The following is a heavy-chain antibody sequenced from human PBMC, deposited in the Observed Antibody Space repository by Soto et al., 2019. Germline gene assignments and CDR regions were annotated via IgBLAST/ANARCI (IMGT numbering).Heavy chain of an antibody. Sequence: GESLKISCKGSGFSFTSYWISWVRQMPGKGLEWMGRIDPSDSYTNYSPSFQGHVTISADKSISTAYLQWSSLKASDTAMHYCARQQWLGSYYYYYGMDVWGQGTTVTVSS. CDR2: IDPSDSYT. J-gene: IGHJ6*02. D-gene: IGHD6-19*01. CDR1: GFSFTSYW. V-gene: IGHV5-10-1*01. CDR3: ARQQWLGSYYYYYGMDV.